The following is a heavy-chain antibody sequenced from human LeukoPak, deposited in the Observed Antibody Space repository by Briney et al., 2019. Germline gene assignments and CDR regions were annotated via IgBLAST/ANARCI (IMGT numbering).Heavy chain of an antibody. D-gene: IGHD2-2*01. Sequence: PSETLSLTCTVSGGSISSSSYYWGWIRQPPGKGLEWIGSIYYSGSTYYNPSLKSRVTISVDTSKNQFSLKLSSVTAADTAVYYCARRFPDPVVPAAMGAFDIWGQGTMVTVSS. CDR2: IYYSGST. V-gene: IGHV4-39*01. CDR1: GGSISSSSYY. J-gene: IGHJ3*02. CDR3: ARRFPDPVVPAAMGAFDI.